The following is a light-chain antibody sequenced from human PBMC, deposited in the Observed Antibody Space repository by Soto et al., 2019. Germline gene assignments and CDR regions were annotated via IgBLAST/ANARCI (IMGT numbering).Light chain of an antibody. J-gene: IGKJ4*01. CDR3: QQYYSSPVT. CDR1: QSLLHSSNNKNY. V-gene: IGKV4-1*01. CDR2: WAS. Sequence: DIMMTQSPGSLAVSPGERATIKCTSSQSLLHSSNNKNYLVWYQQKPGQPPKLLIYWASTRHSGVPERFSGSGSGTEFTLTISSLQTEDAAVYFCQQYYSSPVTFGGGTKVEI.